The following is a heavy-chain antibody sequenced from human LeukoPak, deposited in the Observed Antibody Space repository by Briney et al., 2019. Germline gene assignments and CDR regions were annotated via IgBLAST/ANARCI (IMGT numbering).Heavy chain of an antibody. CDR1: GGSISSGDYY. D-gene: IGHD3-3*01. CDR3: ARSITALIRFDYYFDY. Sequence: SETLSLTCTVFGGSISSGDYYWSWIRQPPGKGLEWIGYIYYSGSTYYNPSLKSRVTISVDTSKNQFSLKLSSVTAADTAVYYCARSITALIRFDYYFDYWGQGTLVTVSS. V-gene: IGHV4-30-4*08. J-gene: IGHJ4*02. CDR2: IYYSGST.